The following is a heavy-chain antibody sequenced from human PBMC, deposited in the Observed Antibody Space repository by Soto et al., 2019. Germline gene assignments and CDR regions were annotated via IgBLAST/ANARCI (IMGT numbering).Heavy chain of an antibody. Sequence: LRLCCAASGFSFSGHYMDWVRQAPGKGLEWVGRIRTKGARYTTEYAASVKGRFTISRDDSKNSLYLQMNSLKPEDTALYYCARSKDGYDDYWGQDPLDTVST. D-gene: IGHD5-12*01. CDR3: ARSKDGYDDY. V-gene: IGHV3-72*01. CDR2: IRTKGARYTT. CDR1: GFSFSGHY. J-gene: IGHJ4*02.